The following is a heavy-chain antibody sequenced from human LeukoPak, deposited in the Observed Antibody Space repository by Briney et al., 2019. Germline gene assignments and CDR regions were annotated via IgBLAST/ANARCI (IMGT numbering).Heavy chain of an antibody. D-gene: IGHD1-14*01. CDR1: GFTFSTYW. V-gene: IGHV3-74*01. CDR3: VRLYKIEGADL. CDR2: IRNDGTTT. Sequence: GGSMRLSCAASGFTFSTYWMHWVRQTPGKGLVWVSSIRNDGTTTNYADSVKGRFTISRDNAKNTLYLQMNSLRAEDTAVYYCVRLYKIEGADLWGRGTLVTVSS. J-gene: IGHJ2*01.